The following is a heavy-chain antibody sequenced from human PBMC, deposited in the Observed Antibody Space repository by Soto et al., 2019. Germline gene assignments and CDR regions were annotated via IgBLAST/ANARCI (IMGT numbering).Heavy chain of an antibody. CDR1: GGTFSSYA. Sequence: SSVKVSCKASGGTFSSYAISWVRQAPGQGLEWMGGIIPIFGTANYAQKFQGRVTITADESTSTAYMELSSLRSEDTAVYYCARAGAYYYDSSGYYPPFNYWGQATLVTVSS. CDR2: IIPIFGTA. D-gene: IGHD3-22*01. V-gene: IGHV1-69*13. CDR3: ARAGAYYYDSSGYYPPFNY. J-gene: IGHJ4*02.